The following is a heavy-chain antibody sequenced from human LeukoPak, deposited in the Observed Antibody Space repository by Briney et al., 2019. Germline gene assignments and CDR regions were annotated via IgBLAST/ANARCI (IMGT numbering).Heavy chain of an antibody. D-gene: IGHD3-22*01. J-gene: IGHJ4*02. CDR3: ARALTYYYDSSGYYFDY. V-gene: IGHV3-48*01. CDR2: ISSSSTT. CDR1: GFTFSSYS. Sequence: GGSLRLSCAASGFTFSSYSMNWVRRAPGKGREWVSYISSSSTTYYADSGKGRFTISRDNSNNTLYLQMNSLSAEDTAVYYCARALTYYYDSSGYYFDYWGQGTLVTVSS.